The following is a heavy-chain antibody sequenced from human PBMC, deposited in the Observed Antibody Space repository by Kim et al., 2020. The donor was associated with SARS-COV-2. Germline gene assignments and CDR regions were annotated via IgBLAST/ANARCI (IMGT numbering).Heavy chain of an antibody. Sequence: GGSLRLSCVASGFSFSSYAMSWVRQPPGKGLEYISAIGSSGSSTYYANSVKGRFNIARDNSKNMLYLQMGSLRAEDMAVYYCARDRGFGELIPDYWGQGTRVTVAS. CDR2: IGSSGSST. D-gene: IGHD3-10*01. CDR1: GFSFSSYA. CDR3: ARDRGFGELIPDY. V-gene: IGHV3-64*01. J-gene: IGHJ4*02.